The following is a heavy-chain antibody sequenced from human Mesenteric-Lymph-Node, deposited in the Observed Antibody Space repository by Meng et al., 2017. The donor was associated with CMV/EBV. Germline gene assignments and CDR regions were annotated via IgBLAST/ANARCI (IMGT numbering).Heavy chain of an antibody. D-gene: IGHD3-3*01. J-gene: IGHJ6*02. V-gene: IGHV1-18*01. CDR1: GYTFTSYG. Sequence: ASVKVSCKASGYTFTSYGISWVRQAPGQGLEWMGWISAYNGNTNYAQKLQGRVTMTTDTSTSTAYMELRSLRSDDTAVYYCASALFGGYYYGMDVWGQGTTVTVSS. CDR2: ISAYNGNT. CDR3: ASALFGGYYYGMDV.